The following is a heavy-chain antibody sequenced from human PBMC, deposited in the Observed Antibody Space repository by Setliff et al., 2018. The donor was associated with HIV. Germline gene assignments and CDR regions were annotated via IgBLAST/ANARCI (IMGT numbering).Heavy chain of an antibody. J-gene: IGHJ2*01. CDR1: GYSFADYA. V-gene: IGHV7-4-1*02. CDR3: ARGGTHYDFWSGYRLGYFDL. Sequence: ASVKVSCKASGYSFADYAMNWVRQAPRQGLEWKGYINTNTGNPTYAQGFTGRFVFSFDTSVTTAYLQITGLRTEDTAVYFCARGGTHYDFWSGYRLGYFDLWGRGTLVTVSS. CDR2: INTNTGNP. D-gene: IGHD3-3*01.